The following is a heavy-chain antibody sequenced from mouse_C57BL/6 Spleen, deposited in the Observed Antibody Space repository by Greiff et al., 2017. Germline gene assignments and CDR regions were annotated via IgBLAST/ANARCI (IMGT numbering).Heavy chain of an antibody. D-gene: IGHD4-1*02. CDR1: GYTFTSYW. CDR2: INPSNGGT. V-gene: IGHV1-53*01. CDR3: ARSNWDDVNYFDY. Sequence: VQLQQPGTELVKPGASVKLSCKASGYTFTSYWMHWVKQRPGQGLEWIGNINPSNGGTNYNEKFKSKATLTVDKSSSTAYMQLSSLTSEDSAVYYCARSNWDDVNYFDYWGQGTTLTVSS. J-gene: IGHJ2*01.